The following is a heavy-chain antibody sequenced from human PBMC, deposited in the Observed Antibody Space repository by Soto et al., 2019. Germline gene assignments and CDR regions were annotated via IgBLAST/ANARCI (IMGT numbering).Heavy chain of an antibody. CDR2: ISSSSSYI. J-gene: IGHJ3*02. V-gene: IGHV3-21*01. D-gene: IGHD4-17*01. Sequence: GGSLRLSCAASGFTFSSYSMNWVRQAPGKGLEWVSSISSSSSYIYYADSVKGRFTISRDNAKNSLYLQMNSLRAEDTAGYYCARSREATWTTFYLFTVNDAFDIWGQGTMVTVSS. CDR3: ARSREATWTTFYLFTVNDAFDI. CDR1: GFTFSSYS.